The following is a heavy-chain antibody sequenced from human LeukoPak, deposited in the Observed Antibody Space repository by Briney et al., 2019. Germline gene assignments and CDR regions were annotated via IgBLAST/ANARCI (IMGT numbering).Heavy chain of an antibody. Sequence: SETLSLTCTVSVDFITAYYWSWLRQPPGKGLEWIGYVYYSGSTEYNPSLRSRVTISLEMSKRQFSLNLTSVTAADTAVYYCASNTGTVFDYWGQGALVTVSS. CDR2: VYYSGST. J-gene: IGHJ4*02. D-gene: IGHD7-27*01. V-gene: IGHV4-59*01. CDR1: VDFITAYY. CDR3: ASNTGTVFDY.